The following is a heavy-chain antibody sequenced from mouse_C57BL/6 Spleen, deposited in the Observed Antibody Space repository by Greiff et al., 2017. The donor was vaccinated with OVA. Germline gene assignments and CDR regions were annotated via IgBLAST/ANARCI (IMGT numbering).Heavy chain of an antibody. CDR1: GYAFSSSW. CDR2: IYPGDGDT. J-gene: IGHJ1*03. Sequence: QVQLQPSGPELVKPGASVKISCKASGYAFSSSWMNWVKQRPGQGLEWIGRIYPGDGDTNYNGKFKGKATLTADKSSSTAYMQLSSLTSEDSAVYFCAIYYSGYFDVWGTGTTVTVSS. CDR3: AIYYSGYFDV. D-gene: IGHD2-12*01. V-gene: IGHV1-82*01.